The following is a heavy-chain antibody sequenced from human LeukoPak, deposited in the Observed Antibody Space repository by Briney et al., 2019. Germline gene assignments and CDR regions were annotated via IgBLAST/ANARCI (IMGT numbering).Heavy chain of an antibody. Sequence: GGSLRLSCAASGFTFSSYGMSWVRQAPGKGLEWVSAISGSGGSTYYADSVKGRFTISRDNSKNTLYLQMNSLRAEDTAVYYCAKQEDIWFGELLPVDYWGQGTLVTVSS. CDR1: GFTFSSYG. CDR3: AKQEDIWFGELLPVDY. J-gene: IGHJ4*02. V-gene: IGHV3-23*01. CDR2: ISGSGGST. D-gene: IGHD3-10*01.